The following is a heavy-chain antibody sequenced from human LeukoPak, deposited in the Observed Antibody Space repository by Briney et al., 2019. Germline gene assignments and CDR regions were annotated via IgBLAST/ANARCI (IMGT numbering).Heavy chain of an antibody. J-gene: IGHJ4*02. V-gene: IGHV4-39*07. Sequence: PSETLSLTCTVSGGSISSSSYYWGWIRQPPGKGLEWIGSIYYSGSTYYNPSLKSRVTISVDTSKNQFSLKLSSVTAADTAVYYCARDWTDCSSTSCYNSIAVADTHTTFDYWGQGTLVTVSS. CDR1: GGSISSSSYY. CDR2: IYYSGST. D-gene: IGHD2-2*02. CDR3: ARDWTDCSSTSCYNSIAVADTHTTFDY.